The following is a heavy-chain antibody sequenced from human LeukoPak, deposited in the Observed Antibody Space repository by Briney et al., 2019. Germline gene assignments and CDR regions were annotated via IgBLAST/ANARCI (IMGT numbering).Heavy chain of an antibody. CDR1: GFTFGDYG. Sequence: GGSLRLSCAASGFTFGDYGMSWFRQVPGGGLEWVSGINWNGGSTGYADSVKGRFTISRDNAKNSLYLQMDSLRVEDTALYYCARGIRFLEWLSGFDYWGQGTLVTVSS. CDR2: INWNGGST. J-gene: IGHJ4*02. V-gene: IGHV3-20*04. CDR3: ARGIRFLEWLSGFDY. D-gene: IGHD3-3*01.